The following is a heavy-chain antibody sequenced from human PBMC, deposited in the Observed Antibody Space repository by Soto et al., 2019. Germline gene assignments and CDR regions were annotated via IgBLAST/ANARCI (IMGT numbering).Heavy chain of an antibody. V-gene: IGHV4-39*01. Sequence: SEALSLTCTVSGGSISSDPNYWAWIRQPPGKGLEWIGSMYYGGRTYYNPSLKSRVIISVDTSKNQFSLKLTSVTAADTAAYYCARLRVCTSTSCYQFDSWGQGTMVT. J-gene: IGHJ4*02. CDR3: ARLRVCTSTSCYQFDS. CDR1: GGSISSDPNY. D-gene: IGHD2-2*01. CDR2: MYYGGRT.